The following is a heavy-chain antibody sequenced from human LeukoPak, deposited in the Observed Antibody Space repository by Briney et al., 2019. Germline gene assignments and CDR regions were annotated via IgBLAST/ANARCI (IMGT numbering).Heavy chain of an antibody. Sequence: SETLSLTCTVSGGSISSSSYYWGWIRQPPGKGLEWIGSIYYSGSTYYNPSLKSRVTISVDTSKNQFSLKLSSLTAADTAVYFCARVAFWSGYPGRDAFDIWGQGTMVTVSS. V-gene: IGHV4-39*07. J-gene: IGHJ3*02. CDR1: GGSISSSSYY. CDR3: ARVAFWSGYPGRDAFDI. D-gene: IGHD3-3*01. CDR2: IYYSGST.